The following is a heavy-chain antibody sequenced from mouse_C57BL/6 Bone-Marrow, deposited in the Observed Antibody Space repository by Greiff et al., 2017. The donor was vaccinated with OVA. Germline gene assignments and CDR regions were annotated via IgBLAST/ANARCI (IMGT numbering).Heavy chain of an antibody. Sequence: VQLKESGAGLVRPGASVRLSCTASGFNIRDDYMHWVKQRPEQGLEWIGGSDPKDSDTKYASKIEGKATITADTSYNTACLQLRSLTSEDTAVYYCTTWSYDGYTYYAMDYWGQGTSVTVAS. CDR3: TTWSYDGYTYYAMDY. V-gene: IGHV14-4*01. J-gene: IGHJ4*01. D-gene: IGHD2-3*01. CDR1: GFNIRDDY. CDR2: SDPKDSDT.